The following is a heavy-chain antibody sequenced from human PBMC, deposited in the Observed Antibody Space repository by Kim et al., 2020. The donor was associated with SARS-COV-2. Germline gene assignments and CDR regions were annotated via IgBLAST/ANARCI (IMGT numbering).Heavy chain of an antibody. J-gene: IGHJ4*02. D-gene: IGHD1-20*01. Sequence: NCNPAPQRRVTISVDTSKSQFSLKLSSGTAADTAVYYCARYNMLAYYFDYWGQGTLVTVSS. V-gene: IGHV4-4*09. CDR3: ARYNMLAYYFDY.